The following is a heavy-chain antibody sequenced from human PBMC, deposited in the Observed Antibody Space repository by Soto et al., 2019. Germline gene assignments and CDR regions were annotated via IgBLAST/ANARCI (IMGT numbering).Heavy chain of an antibody. CDR3: ARDFQVAAAGPRRDYFDY. Sequence: ASVKVSCKASGYTFTSYYMHWVRQAPGQGLEWMGIINPSGGSTSYAQKFQGRVTMTRDTSTSTVYMELSSLRSEDTAVYYCARDFQVAAAGPRRDYFDYWGQGALVTVSS. J-gene: IGHJ4*02. D-gene: IGHD6-13*01. V-gene: IGHV1-46*01. CDR2: INPSGGST. CDR1: GYTFTSYY.